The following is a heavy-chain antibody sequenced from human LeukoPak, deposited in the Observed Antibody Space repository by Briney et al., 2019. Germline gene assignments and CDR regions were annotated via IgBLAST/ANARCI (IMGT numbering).Heavy chain of an antibody. J-gene: IGHJ6*03. V-gene: IGHV3-74*01. Sequence: GGSLRLSCAASGFTFSSYWMHWVRQAPGKGLVWVSRINRDGSSTSYADSVKGRFTISRDNAKNTLYLQINSLRAEDTAVYYCAKDRCSNGIGCYYYYMDVWGKGTTVTISS. CDR3: AKDRCSNGIGCYYYYMDV. D-gene: IGHD2-8*01. CDR2: INRDGSST. CDR1: GFTFSSYW.